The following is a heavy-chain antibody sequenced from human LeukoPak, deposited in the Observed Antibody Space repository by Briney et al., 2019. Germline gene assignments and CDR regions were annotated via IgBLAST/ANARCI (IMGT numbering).Heavy chain of an antibody. D-gene: IGHD6-13*01. Sequence: EASVKVSCKASGYIFTSYGITWVRQAPGQGLEWMGWISPYNGNTKYAQKLQGRVTMTTDTSTGTVYMELRSLGSDDTAVYYCARASGYSSSWYYFDYWGQGTLVTVSS. CDR1: GYIFTSYG. CDR3: ARASGYSSSWYYFDY. J-gene: IGHJ4*02. CDR2: ISPYNGNT. V-gene: IGHV1-18*01.